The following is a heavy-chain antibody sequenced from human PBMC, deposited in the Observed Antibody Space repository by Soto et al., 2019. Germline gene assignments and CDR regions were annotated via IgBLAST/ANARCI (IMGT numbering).Heavy chain of an antibody. CDR2: ISYDGSNK. CDR1: GFTFSSYG. CDR3: AKETYSGPPDY. D-gene: IGHD2-15*01. V-gene: IGHV3-30*18. Sequence: QVQLVETGGVVVQPGRSLRLSCAASGFTFSSYGMHWVRQAPGKGLEWVAVISYDGSNKYYADSVKRRFTISRDNSKYTLYLNMNSLRAEDTAVYYCAKETYSGPPDYWGQVTLVTVSS. J-gene: IGHJ4*02.